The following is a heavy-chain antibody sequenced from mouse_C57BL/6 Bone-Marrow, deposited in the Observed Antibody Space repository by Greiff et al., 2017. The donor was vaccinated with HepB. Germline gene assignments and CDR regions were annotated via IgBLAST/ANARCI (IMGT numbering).Heavy chain of an antibody. CDR2: ISDGGSYT. Sequence: EVQWVESGGGLVKPGGSLKLSCAASGFTFSSYAMSWVRQTPEKRLEWVATISDGGSYTYYPDNVKGRFTISRDNAKNNLYLQMSHLKSEDTAMYYCARVDYWGQGTTLTVSS. CDR3: ARVDY. CDR1: GFTFSSYA. J-gene: IGHJ2*01. V-gene: IGHV5-4*01.